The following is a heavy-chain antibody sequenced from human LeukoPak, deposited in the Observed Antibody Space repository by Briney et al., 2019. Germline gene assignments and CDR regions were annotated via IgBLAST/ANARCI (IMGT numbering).Heavy chain of an antibody. CDR1: GYTFVSCG. V-gene: IGHV1-18*01. CDR3: ARDRRDWFDS. J-gene: IGHJ5*01. Sequence: ASVKVSCKASGYTFVSCGISWVRQAPGQGLEWMGWVSANNGDTIYTEKFQDRVTMTTDTSTNTAYMEVRSLRSDDTAVYYCARDRRDWFDSWGQGTLVTVSS. CDR2: VSANNGDT.